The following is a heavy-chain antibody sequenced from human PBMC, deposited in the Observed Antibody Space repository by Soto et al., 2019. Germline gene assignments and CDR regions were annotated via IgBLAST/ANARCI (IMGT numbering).Heavy chain of an antibody. CDR1: GGSFSGYY. Sequence: QVQLQQWGAGLLKPSETLSLTCAVYGGSFSGYYWSWIRQPPGKGLEWIGEINHSGSTNYNPSLKSRVTISVDTSKNQFSLKLSSVTAADTAVYYCARDTYSNYGHYDPWGQGTLVTVSS. V-gene: IGHV4-34*01. D-gene: IGHD4-4*01. CDR2: INHSGST. CDR3: ARDTYSNYGHYDP. J-gene: IGHJ5*02.